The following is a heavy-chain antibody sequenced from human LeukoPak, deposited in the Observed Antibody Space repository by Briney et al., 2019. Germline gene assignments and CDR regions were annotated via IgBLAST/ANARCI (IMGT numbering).Heavy chain of an antibody. CDR2: INHSGST. J-gene: IGHJ4*02. CDR3: ARGPPPSRVVVAVGAYFDY. D-gene: IGHD2-15*01. CDR1: GGSFSGYY. Sequence: PSETLSLTCAVYGGSFSGYYWSWIRQPPGKGREGIGEINHSGSTNYNPSLKSRVTISVDTSKNQFSLKLSSVTAADTAVYYCARGPPPSRVVVAVGAYFDYWGQGTLVTVSS. V-gene: IGHV4-34*01.